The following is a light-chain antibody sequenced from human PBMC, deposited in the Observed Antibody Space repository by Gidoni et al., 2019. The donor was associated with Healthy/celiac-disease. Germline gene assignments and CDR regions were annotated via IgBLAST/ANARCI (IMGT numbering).Light chain of an antibody. Sequence: DIQMIKSPSSLSASVGARVTITCRASQSISSYLNWYQQKPGKAPLRLIYAAPSLQSGVPSRFSGSGSGTDFTLTISSLQPEDFATYYCQQRYSTPLTFGHGTKVDIK. CDR3: QQRYSTPLT. V-gene: IGKV1-39*01. CDR1: QSISSY. CDR2: AAP. J-gene: IGKJ3*01.